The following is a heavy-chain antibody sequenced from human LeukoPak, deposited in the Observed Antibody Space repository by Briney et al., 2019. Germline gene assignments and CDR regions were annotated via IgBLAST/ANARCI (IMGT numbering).Heavy chain of an antibody. D-gene: IGHD3-16*01. Sequence: GESLKVSCKGSGYSFTSYWIAWVRQMPGKGLEWMGIIYPGDSDARDSPSFQGQVTISADKSIRTAYLQWSSLKASDTAMYYCARRGGLNDAFDIWGQGTMVIVSS. CDR2: IYPGDSDA. CDR1: GYSFTSYW. CDR3: ARRGGLNDAFDI. J-gene: IGHJ3*02. V-gene: IGHV5-51*01.